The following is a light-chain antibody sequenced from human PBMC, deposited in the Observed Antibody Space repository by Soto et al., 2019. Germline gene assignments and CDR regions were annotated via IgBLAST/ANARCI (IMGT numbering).Light chain of an antibody. CDR3: QQDETYLRT. V-gene: IGKV1-5*03. Sequence: DIQMTQSTSTLSASVGDRVTITCRASQGISGWLAWYQQKPGKAPRLLIYKASSLESGVPSRFSGSGFGTEFTHTISSLQPYDSGTYYCQQDETYLRTFGQWTKLEIK. CDR1: QGISGW. J-gene: IGKJ2*01. CDR2: KAS.